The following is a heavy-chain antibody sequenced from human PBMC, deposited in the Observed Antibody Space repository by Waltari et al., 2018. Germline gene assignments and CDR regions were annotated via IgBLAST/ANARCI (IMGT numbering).Heavy chain of an antibody. CDR3: ARIGSVNWFDP. V-gene: IGHV4-39*01. D-gene: IGHD3-10*01. CDR1: GGSITHSSHF. CDR2: IYYSGST. Sequence: QLQLQESGPGLVEPSETLSLTCTASGGSITHSSHFWAWIRRPPGKGLEWIGSIYYSGSTFYNPSLKSRVTISVDTSKNQFSLKLTSVTAADTAEYYCARIGSVNWFDPWGQGILVTASS. J-gene: IGHJ5*02.